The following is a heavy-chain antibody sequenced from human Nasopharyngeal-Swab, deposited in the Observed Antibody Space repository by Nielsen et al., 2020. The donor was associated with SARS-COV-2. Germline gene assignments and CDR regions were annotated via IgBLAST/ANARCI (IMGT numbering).Heavy chain of an antibody. CDR3: AREKRGYGDYASGFDI. J-gene: IGHJ3*02. V-gene: IGHV1-3*01. CDR2: INAGNGNT. Sequence: ASVKVSCKASGDTFTNYAFHWVRQAPGQGLEWMGWINAGNGNTKYSQKFQGRVTITRDTSASTAYMELSSLRSEDTAVYYCAREKRGYGDYASGFDIWGQGTMVTVSS. D-gene: IGHD4-17*01. CDR1: GDTFTNYA.